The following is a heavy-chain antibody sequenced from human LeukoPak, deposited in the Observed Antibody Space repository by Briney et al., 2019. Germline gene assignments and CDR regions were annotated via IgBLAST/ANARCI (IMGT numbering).Heavy chain of an antibody. D-gene: IGHD1-26*01. Sequence: SQTLSLTFAISGDSVSSNSVAWNGIRQSPSRGLEWLGRTYYRSKWYNDYAVSVKSRITINPDTSKNQFSLQLNSVTPEDTAVYYCAGGPGGAMGGYWGRGTLVTVSS. CDR3: AGGPGGAMGGY. J-gene: IGHJ4*02. V-gene: IGHV6-1*01. CDR1: GDSVSSNSVA. CDR2: TYYRSKWYN.